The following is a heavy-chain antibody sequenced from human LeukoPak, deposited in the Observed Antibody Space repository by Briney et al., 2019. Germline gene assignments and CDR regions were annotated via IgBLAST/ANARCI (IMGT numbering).Heavy chain of an antibody. CDR3: ARGLTGKYDFWTSYYYYYYMDV. CDR2: IYYSGST. Sequence: PSETLSLTCTVSGGSISSYYWSWIRQPPGKGLKWIGYIYYSGSTNYNPSLKSRVTISVDTSKNQFSLKLSSVTAADTAVYYCARGLTGKYDFWTSYYYYYYMDVWGKGTTVTVSS. CDR1: GGSISSYY. V-gene: IGHV4-59*01. D-gene: IGHD3-3*01. J-gene: IGHJ6*03.